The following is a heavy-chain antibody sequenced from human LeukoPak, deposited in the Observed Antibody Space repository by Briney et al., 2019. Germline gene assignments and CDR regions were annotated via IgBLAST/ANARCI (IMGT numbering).Heavy chain of an antibody. J-gene: IGHJ6*02. CDR2: ISYDGSNK. V-gene: IGHV3-30-3*01. CDR1: GFTFSSYA. D-gene: IGHD2-2*01. CDR3: ARVRCSSTSCYGGGYYYYGMDV. Sequence: TGGSLRLSCAASGFTFSSYAMHWVRQAPGKGLEWVAVISYDGSNKYYADSVKGRFTISRDNSKNTLYLQMNSLRAEDTAVYYCARVRCSSTSCYGGGYYYYGMDVWGQGTTVTVSS.